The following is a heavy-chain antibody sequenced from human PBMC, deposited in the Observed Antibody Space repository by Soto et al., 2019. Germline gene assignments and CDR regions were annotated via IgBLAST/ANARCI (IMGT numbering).Heavy chain of an antibody. D-gene: IGHD3-3*01. CDR3: VKEPLYGFWSDHHYMLDV. CDR1: GVSFKDYD. J-gene: IGHJ6*02. V-gene: IGHV3-23*01. Sequence: GESLSLTCTASGVSFKDYDMSWFRQSPGQGLEWVSAMTDRNKTDYDDSVKSRLTISRDNSKNTLYPQINTLIAAAATVYYCVKEPLYGFWSDHHYMLDVWGQGTTVTVSS. CDR2: MTDRNKT.